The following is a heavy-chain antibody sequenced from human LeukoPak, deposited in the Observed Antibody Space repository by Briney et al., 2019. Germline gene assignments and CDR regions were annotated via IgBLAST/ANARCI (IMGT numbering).Heavy chain of an antibody. D-gene: IGHD4/OR15-4a*01. CDR2: IYPGDSDT. V-gene: IGHV5-51*01. J-gene: IGHJ5*02. Sequence: GESLKISCKGSGYSFTSYWIGWVRQMPGKGLEWMGIIYPGDSDTRYSPSFQAQVTISADKSISTAYLQWSSLKASDTAMYYCARLTNDYDASDNWFDPWGQGTLVTVSS. CDR3: ARLTNDYDASDNWFDP. CDR1: GYSFTSYW.